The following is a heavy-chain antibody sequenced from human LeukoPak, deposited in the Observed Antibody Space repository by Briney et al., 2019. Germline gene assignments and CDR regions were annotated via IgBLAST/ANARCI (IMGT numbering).Heavy chain of an antibody. CDR1: GGSISSSSYY. CDR3: ARLGRDIVVVPAYYYYMDV. CDR2: IYYSGST. J-gene: IGHJ6*03. V-gene: IGHV4-39*07. Sequence: SETLSLTCTVSGGSISSSSYYWGWIRQPPGKGLEWIGSIYYSGSTYYNPSLKSRVTISVDTSKNQFSLKLSSVTAADTAVYYCARLGRDIVVVPAYYYYMDVWGKGTTVTVSS. D-gene: IGHD2-2*01.